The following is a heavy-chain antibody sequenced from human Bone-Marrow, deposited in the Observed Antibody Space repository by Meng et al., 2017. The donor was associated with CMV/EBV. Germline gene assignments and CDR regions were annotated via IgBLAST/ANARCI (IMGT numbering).Heavy chain of an antibody. D-gene: IGHD3/OR15-3a*01. CDR3: ARTWTKDYYYGMDV. CDR2: MNPNSGNT. J-gene: IGHJ6*02. Sequence: ASVKVSCKASGYTFTSYDINWVRQATGQGLEWMGWMNPNSGNTGYAQKFQGRVTMTRNTSISTAYMELSSLRSEDTAVDYFARTWTKDYYYGMDVWGQGTTVTDSS. V-gene: IGHV1-8*01. CDR1: GYTFTSYD.